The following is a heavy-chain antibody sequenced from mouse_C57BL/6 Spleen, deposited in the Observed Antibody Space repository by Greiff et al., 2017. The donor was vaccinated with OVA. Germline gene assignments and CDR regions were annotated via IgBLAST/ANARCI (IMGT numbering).Heavy chain of an antibody. CDR3: ARSEYYGSPTRYFDV. D-gene: IGHD1-1*01. J-gene: IGHJ1*03. CDR1: GYTFTSYW. CDR2: IHPNSGST. V-gene: IGHV1-64*01. Sequence: QVQLKQPGAELVKPGASVKLSCKASGYTFTSYWMHWVKQRPGQGLEWIGMIHPNSGSTNYNEKFKSKATLTVDKSSSTAYMQLSSLTSEDSAVYYCARSEYYGSPTRYFDVWGTGTTVTVSS.